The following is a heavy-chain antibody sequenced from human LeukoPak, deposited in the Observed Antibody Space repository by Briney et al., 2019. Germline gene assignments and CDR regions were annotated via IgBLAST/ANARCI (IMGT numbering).Heavy chain of an antibody. J-gene: IGHJ5*02. CDR3: ARGSSNIAGRDNWFDP. CDR1: GYTFTSYA. CDR2: INAGNGNT. V-gene: IGHV1-3*01. Sequence: ASVKVSCKASGYTFTSYAMHWVRQAPGQRLEWMGWINAGNGNTKYSQEFQGRVTMTTDTSTSTAYMELRSLRADDTAVYYCARGSSNIAGRDNWFDPWGQGTLVTVSS. D-gene: IGHD6-6*01.